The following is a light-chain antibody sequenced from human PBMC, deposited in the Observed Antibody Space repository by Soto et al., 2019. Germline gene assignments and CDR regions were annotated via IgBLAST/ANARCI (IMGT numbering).Light chain of an antibody. Sequence: DIQMTQSPSTLSASVGDRVIITCRASQSISDYLAWYQQKPGKAPKLLIYDASTLESGVPSRFSGTGSGTEFTFSITSLQPEDFGTYYCQQCYMGWTFGQGTKVDI. J-gene: IGKJ1*01. CDR1: QSISDY. CDR3: QQCYMGWT. CDR2: DAS. V-gene: IGKV1-5*01.